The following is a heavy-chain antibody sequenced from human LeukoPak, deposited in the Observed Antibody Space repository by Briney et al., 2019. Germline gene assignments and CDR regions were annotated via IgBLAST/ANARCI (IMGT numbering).Heavy chain of an antibody. J-gene: IGHJ4*02. CDR3: AARKVRGVWFYLDY. CDR2: HDDNT. D-gene: IGHD3-10*01. V-gene: IGHV3-23*01. Sequence: GVSLRLSCAASGFTVSAYAMAWVRQAPGKGLEWVSIHDDNTYYADSVKGRFAISTDNSKNTLYLQMNSLRVEDTAVYFCAARKVRGVWFYLDYWGQGTLVTVSS. CDR1: GFTVSAYA.